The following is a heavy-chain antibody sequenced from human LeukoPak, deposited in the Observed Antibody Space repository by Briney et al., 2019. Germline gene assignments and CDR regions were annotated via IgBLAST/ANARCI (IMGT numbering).Heavy chain of an antibody. D-gene: IGHD1-26*01. V-gene: IGHV4-38-2*02. CDR3: ASLYSGSYYFFDY. CDR1: GYSISTGYY. J-gene: IGHJ4*02. Sequence: SETLSLTCTVSGYSISTGYYWDWIRQPPGKGLEWIGTFYHGGSTYYNPSLKSRVTISVDTSKNQFSLNLTSVTAADTAVYYCASLYSGSYYFFDYWGQGTLVTVSS. CDR2: FYHGGST.